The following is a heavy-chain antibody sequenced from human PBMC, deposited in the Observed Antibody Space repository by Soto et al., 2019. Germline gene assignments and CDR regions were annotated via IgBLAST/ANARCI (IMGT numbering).Heavy chain of an antibody. V-gene: IGHV3-23*01. CDR3: AIQDYSTTWYLEY. Sequence: EVQLLESGGGVVQPGGSLRRSCAASGFTFSAYAMSWVRQAPGKGLEWVSVISGSGGATYYADSVKGRFTISRDNSKNTLYLKINSLRAADTAVYYCAIQDYSTTWYLEYWCQGTLVTVYS. CDR1: GFTFSAYA. CDR2: ISGSGGAT. J-gene: IGHJ4*02. D-gene: IGHD6-13*01.